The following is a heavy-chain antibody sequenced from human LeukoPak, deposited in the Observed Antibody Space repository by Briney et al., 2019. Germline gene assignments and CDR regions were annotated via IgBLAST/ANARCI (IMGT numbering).Heavy chain of an antibody. J-gene: IGHJ3*02. CDR1: GFTFSNYG. Sequence: GGSLRLSCAASGFTFSNYGVHWVRQAPGKGREWVAVIWYDGTNKYYVDSVKGRFTISRDNSKDTLYLQMNSLRPEDTALYYCARMDSRTWSRPAAFDIWGRGTMVTVSS. D-gene: IGHD6-13*01. V-gene: IGHV3-33*01. CDR3: ARMDSRTWSRPAAFDI. CDR2: IWYDGTNK.